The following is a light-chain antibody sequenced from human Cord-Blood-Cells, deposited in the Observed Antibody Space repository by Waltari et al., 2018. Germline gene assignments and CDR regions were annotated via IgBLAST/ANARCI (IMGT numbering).Light chain of an antibody. CDR1: QSVSST. V-gene: IGKV3-15*01. CDR2: GAS. J-gene: IGKJ1*01. Sequence: EIVMTQSPATLSVSPGERATLSCRASQSVSSTFAWYQQKPGQAPRLLIYGASPRAPGIPARFSGSGSGTEFTLTISSLQSEDFAVYYCQQYNNWPRTFGQGTKVEIK. CDR3: QQYNNWPRT.